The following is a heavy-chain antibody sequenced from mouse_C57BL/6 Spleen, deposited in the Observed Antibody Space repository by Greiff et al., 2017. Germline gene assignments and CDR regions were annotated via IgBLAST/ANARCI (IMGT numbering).Heavy chain of an antibody. CDR2: FHPYNDDT. D-gene: IGHD2-4*01. Sequence: VKLQESGAELVKPGASVKMSCKASGYTFTTYPIEWMKQNHGKSLEWIGNFHPYNDDTKYNEKFKGKATLTVEKSSSTVYLELSRLTSDDSAVYYCARGNYDYDESDWYFDVWGTGTTVTVSS. CDR1: GYTFTTYP. J-gene: IGHJ1*03. CDR3: ARGNYDYDESDWYFDV. V-gene: IGHV1-47*01.